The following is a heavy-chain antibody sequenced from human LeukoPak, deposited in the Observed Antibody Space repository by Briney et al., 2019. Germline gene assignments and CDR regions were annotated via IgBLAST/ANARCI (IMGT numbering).Heavy chain of an antibody. J-gene: IGHJ4*02. D-gene: IGHD5-12*01. CDR2: IIPIFGIA. CDR3: ARSPSGYDRLIDY. Sequence: SVKVSCKASGGTFSSYAISWVRQAPGQGLEWMGRIIPIFGIANYAQKFQGRVTMTTDTSTSTAYMELRSLTSDDTAVYYCARSPSGYDRLIDYWGQGTLVTVSS. V-gene: IGHV1-69*04. CDR1: GGTFSSYA.